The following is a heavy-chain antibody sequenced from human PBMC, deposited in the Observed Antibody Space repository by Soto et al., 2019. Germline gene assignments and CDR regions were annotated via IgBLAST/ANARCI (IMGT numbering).Heavy chain of an antibody. J-gene: IGHJ4*02. D-gene: IGHD3-3*01. Sequence: QVQLVESGGGVVQPGRSLRLSCAASGFTFNNYAMHWVRQAPGKGLEWVAVISYDGSNKYYADSVKGRFTISRDNSKNTLYLQMNSLRGEATAVYDCARGAGVSDWSGYYAGDWGQGTLVTVSS. CDR2: ISYDGSNK. CDR3: ARGAGVSDWSGYYAGD. CDR1: GFTFNNYA. V-gene: IGHV3-30-3*01.